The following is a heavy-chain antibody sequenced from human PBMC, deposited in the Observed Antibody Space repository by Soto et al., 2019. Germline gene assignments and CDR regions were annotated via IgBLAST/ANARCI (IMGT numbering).Heavy chain of an antibody. V-gene: IGHV4-39*01. D-gene: IGHD1-20*01. Sequence: SETLSLTXAVSGASISGSYYYWAWLRQSPGKGPEWIGSVFYTGFTSYNPSLESRVSVSVDTSKSQFSLKLSAVTAADTAVYYCATSQKGYNWNYFDHWGQGALVTVSS. CDR1: GASISGSYYY. CDR3: ATSQKGYNWNYFDH. J-gene: IGHJ4*02. CDR2: VFYTGFT.